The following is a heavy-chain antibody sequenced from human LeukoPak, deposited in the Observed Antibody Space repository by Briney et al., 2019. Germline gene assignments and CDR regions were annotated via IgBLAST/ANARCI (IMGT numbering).Heavy chain of an antibody. V-gene: IGHV4-34*01. CDR3: ARFARERLRYYYYYGMDV. CDR1: GGSFSGYY. CDR2: INHSGST. Sequence: SETLSLTCAVYGGSFSGYYWSWIRQPPGKGLEWIGEINHSGSTNYNPSLKSRVTISVDTSKNQFSLKLSSVTAAYTAVYYCARFARERLRYYYYYGMDVWGQGTTVTVSS. D-gene: IGHD1-1*01. J-gene: IGHJ6*02.